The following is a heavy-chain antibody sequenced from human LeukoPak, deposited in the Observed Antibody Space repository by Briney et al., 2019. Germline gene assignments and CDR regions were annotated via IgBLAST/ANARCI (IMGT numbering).Heavy chain of an antibody. J-gene: IGHJ4*02. D-gene: IGHD1-14*01. CDR2: IYHSGGT. Sequence: PSGTLSLTCAVPGDSISTTNWGSWVRQPPGQGLEWIGEIYHSGGTNYNPSLKSRVTISVDKSKNQFSLKLNSATAADTAVYYCARGMTGNWYYFDYWGQGTLVTVSS. V-gene: IGHV4-4*02. CDR1: GDSISTTNW. CDR3: ARGMTGNWYYFDY.